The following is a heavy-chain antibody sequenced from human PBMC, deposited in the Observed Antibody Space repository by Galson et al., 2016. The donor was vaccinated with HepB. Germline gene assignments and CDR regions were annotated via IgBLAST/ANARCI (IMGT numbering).Heavy chain of an antibody. CDR2: IYYSGTT. CDR3: LRQDRAGLVNF. D-gene: IGHD3/OR15-3a*01. J-gene: IGHJ3*01. CDR1: GGSISSSFYY. V-gene: IGHV4-39*01. Sequence: SETLSLTCTVSGGSISSSFYYWAWIRQPPGKGLEWIGNIYYSGTTYYNPSLQSRVTISVDTSKNQFSLSLNFVTAADTALYSCLRQDRAGLVNFWGPGTMVTVSS.